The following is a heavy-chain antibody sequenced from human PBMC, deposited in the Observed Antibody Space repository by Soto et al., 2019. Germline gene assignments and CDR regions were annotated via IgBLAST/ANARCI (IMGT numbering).Heavy chain of an antibody. D-gene: IGHD3-3*01. CDR3: ARGGDFFLYYMDV. CDR1: GFTFSSYS. J-gene: IGHJ6*03. CDR2: ISSSSSTI. V-gene: IGHV3-48*01. Sequence: GGSLRLSCAASGFTFSSYSMNWVRQAPGKGLEWVSYISSSSSTIYYADSVKGRFTISRDNAKNSLYLQMNSLRAEDTAVYYCARGGDFFLYYMDVWGKGTTVTVSS.